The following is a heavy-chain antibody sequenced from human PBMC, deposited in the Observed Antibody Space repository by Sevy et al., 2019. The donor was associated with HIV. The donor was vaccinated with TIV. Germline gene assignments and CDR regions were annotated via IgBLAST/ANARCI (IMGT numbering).Heavy chain of an antibody. CDR3: ARDPGDYYYYYFLDV. CDR1: GFPFSDYV. Sequence: GGSLRLSCAASGFPFSDYVMNWVRQAPGKGLEWVSSINTRSNYIDYADSVKGRFTVSRDNGKNSPYLQMNSLRADDTAVYYCARDPGDYYYYYFLDVWGKGTTVTVSS. CDR2: INTRSNYI. D-gene: IGHD3-16*01. V-gene: IGHV3-21*01. J-gene: IGHJ6*03.